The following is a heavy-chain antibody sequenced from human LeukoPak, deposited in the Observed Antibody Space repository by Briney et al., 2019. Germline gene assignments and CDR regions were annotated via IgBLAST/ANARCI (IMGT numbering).Heavy chain of an antibody. D-gene: IGHD2-15*01. J-gene: IGHJ5*02. V-gene: IGHV4-4*07. Sequence: PSETLSLTCTVSGGSISSYYWSWIRQPAGKGLEYIGCIFTSGSANYNPSLKSRVTMSVDTSKNQFSLKLSSVTAADTAVYYCARGEYCSGGSCSSIWFDPWGQGTPVTVSS. CDR2: IFTSGSA. CDR3: ARGEYCSGGSCSSIWFDP. CDR1: GGSISSYY.